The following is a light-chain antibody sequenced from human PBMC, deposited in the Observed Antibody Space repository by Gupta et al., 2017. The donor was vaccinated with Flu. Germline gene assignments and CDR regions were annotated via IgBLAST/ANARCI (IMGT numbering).Light chain of an antibody. CDR3: QSYDSSNGV. Sequence: VQWYQQRPGSSPTTVIYSDTHRPSAVPDRFSGSIDSSSTSASLTISGLTPEDEADYYGQSYDSSNGVIDGGTQLTAL. CDR2: SDT. J-gene: IGLJ3*02. V-gene: IGLV6-57*01.